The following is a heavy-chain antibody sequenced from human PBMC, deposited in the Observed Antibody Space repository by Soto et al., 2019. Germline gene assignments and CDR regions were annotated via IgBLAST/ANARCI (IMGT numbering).Heavy chain of an antibody. CDR2: ISYDGNNK. J-gene: IGHJ4*02. D-gene: IGHD6-13*01. CDR3: AKNPEQPSPGHPAY. V-gene: IGHV3-30*18. Sequence: VQLVESGGGVVHPGRSVRLSCAASGFPFSSSGMHWVRQAPGKGLEWVAVISYDGNNKYYADSVKGRFTISRDNSKNTLYLQMNSLRAEDTAVYYCAKNPEQPSPGHPAYWGQGTLVTVSS. CDR1: GFPFSSSG.